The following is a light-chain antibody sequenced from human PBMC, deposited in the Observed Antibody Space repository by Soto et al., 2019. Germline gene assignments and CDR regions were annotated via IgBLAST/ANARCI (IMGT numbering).Light chain of an antibody. CDR3: LQYDDWPFT. CDR1: QSVSSK. CDR2: EAS. J-gene: IGKJ3*01. Sequence: EIVMTQSPGTLSVSPGERATLSCRASQSVSSKLAWYQQKPGQAPRVLIYEASTRATGIPASFSGSGSGTEFTLTICSLQSEDFAVYYCLQYDDWPFTFGPGTTVDI. V-gene: IGKV3D-15*01.